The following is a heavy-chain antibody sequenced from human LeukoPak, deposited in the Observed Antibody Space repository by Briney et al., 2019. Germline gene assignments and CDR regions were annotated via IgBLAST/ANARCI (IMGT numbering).Heavy chain of an antibody. D-gene: IGHD3-10*01. CDR3: ARGIITMVRGVIMFRAFDP. Sequence: SQTLSLTCTVSGGSISSGGYYWSWIRQHPGKGLEWIGYIYYSGSTYYNPSLKSRVTISVDTSKNQFSLKLSSVTAADTAVYYCARGIITMVRGVIMFRAFDPWGQGTLVTVSS. V-gene: IGHV4-31*03. CDR2: IYYSGST. CDR1: GGSISSGGYY. J-gene: IGHJ5*02.